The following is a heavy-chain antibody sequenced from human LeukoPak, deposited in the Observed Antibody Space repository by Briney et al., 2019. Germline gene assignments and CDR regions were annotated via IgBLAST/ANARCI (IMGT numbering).Heavy chain of an antibody. J-gene: IGHJ5*02. Sequence: SETLSLTCAVYGGSFSGYYWSWIRQPPGKGLEWIGEINHSGSTNYNPSLKSRVTISVDTSKNQFSLKLSSVTAADTAVYYCARDNSSSWYWAKVTRNWFDPWGQGTLVAVSS. CDR2: INHSGST. D-gene: IGHD6-13*01. V-gene: IGHV4-34*01. CDR3: ARDNSSSWYWAKVTRNWFDP. CDR1: GGSFSGYY.